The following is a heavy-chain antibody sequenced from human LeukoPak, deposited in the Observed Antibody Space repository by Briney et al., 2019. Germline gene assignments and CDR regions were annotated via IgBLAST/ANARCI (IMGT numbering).Heavy chain of an antibody. CDR1: GYTFTRYY. CDR2: INPNSGGT. D-gene: IGHD6-13*01. Sequence: GASVKVSCKASGYTFTRYYMYWMRQAPAQGLEWMGWINPNSGGTNYAQTVQGRVSITTHTSISTPYMDLSRLRSVDPAVYYCASPIAVAGNFDYWGQGTLVTVSS. J-gene: IGHJ4*02. CDR3: ASPIAVAGNFDY. V-gene: IGHV1-2*02.